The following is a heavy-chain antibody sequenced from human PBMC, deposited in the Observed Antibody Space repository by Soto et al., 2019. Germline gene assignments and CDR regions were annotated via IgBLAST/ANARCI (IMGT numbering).Heavy chain of an antibody. Sequence: GGSLRLSCETSGFTFGNYGMGWVRQAPGKGLYWVSGISSSRRTYYADSVKGRFTISRDNSKNTLYLQMNSLRAEDTAVYYCAKAGVVAAINIWGQGTMVTVSS. CDR3: AKAGVVAAINI. J-gene: IGHJ3*02. CDR1: GFTFGNYG. CDR2: ISSSRRT. D-gene: IGHD2-15*01. V-gene: IGHV3-NL1*01.